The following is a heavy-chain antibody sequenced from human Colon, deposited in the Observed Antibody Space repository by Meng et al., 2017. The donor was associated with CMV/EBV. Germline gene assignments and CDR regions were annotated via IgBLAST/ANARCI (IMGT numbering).Heavy chain of an antibody. CDR3: ARGVLNFFDY. J-gene: IGHJ4*02. CDR1: VAFFTTTSSF. CDR2: IYNSWSY. Sequence: LLQPSVLPSPTTISSVAFFTTTSSFCALLRQPLKKVLEFIGSIYNSWSYYYNASLKCRVTLSVNTSKNQFSQIMSSVTAADTAKYYCARGVLNFFDYWGQGTLVTVSS. D-gene: IGHD3-10*01. V-gene: IGHV4-39*07.